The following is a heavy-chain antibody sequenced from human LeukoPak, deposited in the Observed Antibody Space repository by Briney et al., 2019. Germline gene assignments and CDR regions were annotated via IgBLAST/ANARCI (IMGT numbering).Heavy chain of an antibody. CDR2: TNPSGGST. J-gene: IGHJ4*02. CDR1: GYTFTSYY. V-gene: IGHV1-46*01. CDR3: ARPRRSGSYFYFDY. Sequence: GASVKVSCKASGYTFTSYYMHWVRQAPGQGLEWMGITNPSGGSTSYAQKFQGRVTITADESTSTAYMELSSLRSEDTAVYYCARPRRSGSYFYFDYWGQGTLVTVSP. D-gene: IGHD1-26*01.